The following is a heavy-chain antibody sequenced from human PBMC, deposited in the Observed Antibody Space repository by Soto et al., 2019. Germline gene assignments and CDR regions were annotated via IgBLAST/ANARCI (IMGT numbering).Heavy chain of an antibody. Sequence: QVQLQESGPGLVKPSQTLSLTCTVSGGSISSGDYYWSWIRQPPGKGLEWIGYIYYSGSTYYNPPLKRRVTISVDTSKNQFSLKLSSVTAADTAVYYCAREGGDGSGKGYGMDVWGQGTTVTVSS. CDR1: GGSISSGDYY. V-gene: IGHV4-30-4*01. CDR2: IYYSGST. D-gene: IGHD3-10*01. J-gene: IGHJ6*02. CDR3: AREGGDGSGKGYGMDV.